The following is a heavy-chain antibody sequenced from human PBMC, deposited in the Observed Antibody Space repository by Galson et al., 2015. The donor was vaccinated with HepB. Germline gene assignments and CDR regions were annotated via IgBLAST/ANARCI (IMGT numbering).Heavy chain of an antibody. CDR1: GYTFTSYG. CDR3: ARDEYSGYDWHDAFDI. D-gene: IGHD5-12*01. Sequence: SVKVSCKASGYTFTSYGISWVRQAPGQGLEWIGWISAYNGNTNYAQKLQGRVTMTTDTSTSTAYMELRSLRSDDTAVYYCARDEYSGYDWHDAFDIWGQGTMVTVSS. J-gene: IGHJ3*02. CDR2: ISAYNGNT. V-gene: IGHV1-18*01.